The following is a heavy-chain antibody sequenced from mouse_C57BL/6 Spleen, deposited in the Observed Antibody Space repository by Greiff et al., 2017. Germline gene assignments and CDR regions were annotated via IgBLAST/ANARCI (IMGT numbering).Heavy chain of an antibody. CDR1: GFTFSDYG. D-gene: IGHD4-1*01. J-gene: IGHJ4*01. CDR2: ISSGSSTI. Sequence: EVQLVESGGGLVKPGGSLKLSCAASGFTFSDYGMHWVRQAPEKGLEWVAYISSGSSTIYYADTVKGRFTISRDNAKNTLFLQMTSLRSEDTAMYYCARTGTLYAMDYWGQGTSVTVSS. V-gene: IGHV5-17*01. CDR3: ARTGTLYAMDY.